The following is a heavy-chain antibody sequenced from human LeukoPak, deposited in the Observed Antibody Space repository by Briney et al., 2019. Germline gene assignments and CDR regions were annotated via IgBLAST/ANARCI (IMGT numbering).Heavy chain of an antibody. V-gene: IGHV3-30*13. CDR3: ARAEGYGGELDS. CDR2: IPYDGSNK. Sequence: PGGSLRLSCAASGFTFRSYSMNWVRQAPGKGLEWVAVIPYDGSNKYYADSVKGRFTISRENSKNRLYLQMNSLRAEDTAVYYCARAEGYGGELDSWGQGTLVTVSS. D-gene: IGHD4-23*01. J-gene: IGHJ4*02. CDR1: GFTFRSYS.